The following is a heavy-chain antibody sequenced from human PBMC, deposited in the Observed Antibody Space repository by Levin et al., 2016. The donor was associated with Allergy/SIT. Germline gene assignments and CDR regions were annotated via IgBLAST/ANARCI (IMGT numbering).Heavy chain of an antibody. J-gene: IGHJ3*02. V-gene: IGHV1-18*01. CDR1: GYTFTTYG. D-gene: IGHD5-18*01. Sequence: ASVKVSCKASGYTFTTYGISWVRQAPGQGLDWMGWISAYNGNTEYAQKLQGRVTMTTDTSTSTAYMELRSLRSDDTAIYYCVREDPEYTYGYRNAFDIWGQGTMVTVSS. CDR2: ISAYNGNT. CDR3: VREDPEYTYGYRNAFDI.